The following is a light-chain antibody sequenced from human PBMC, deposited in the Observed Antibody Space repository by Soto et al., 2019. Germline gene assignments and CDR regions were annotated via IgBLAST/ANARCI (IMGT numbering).Light chain of an antibody. CDR2: DVS. J-gene: IGLJ3*02. Sequence: QSALTQPRSVSGSPGQSVTISCTGTRSDVGAYNYVSWYQQHPGKAPQLMIYDVSKRPPGVPDRFSGSKSGNTDSLIIYGLQADDEADYYCCSYAGSYAWVFGEGTKLTVL. CDR1: RSDVGAYNY. CDR3: CSYAGSYAWV. V-gene: IGLV2-11*01.